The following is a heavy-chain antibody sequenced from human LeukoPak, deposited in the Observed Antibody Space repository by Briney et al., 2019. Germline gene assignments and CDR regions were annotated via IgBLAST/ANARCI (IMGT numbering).Heavy chain of an antibody. D-gene: IGHD3-3*01. CDR3: AREHGITIFGVVSGLYKHL. J-gene: IGHJ6*03. Sequence: SETLSLTCTVSRGSISSGSYYWSWIRQPAGKGLECIGRIYTSGSTNYNPSLKSRVTISVDTSKNQFSLKLSSVTAAYTDVHHGAREHGITIFGVVSGLYKHLWAKEPRVPVSS. V-gene: IGHV4-61*02. CDR2: IYTSGST. CDR1: RGSISSGSYY.